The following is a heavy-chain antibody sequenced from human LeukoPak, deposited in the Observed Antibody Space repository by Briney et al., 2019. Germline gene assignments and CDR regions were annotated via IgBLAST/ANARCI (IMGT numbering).Heavy chain of an antibody. Sequence: GGSLRLSCAASGFTFSSYGMHWVRQAPGKGLEWVAVISYDGSNKYYADSVKGRFTISRDNSKNTLYLQMNSLRAEDTAVYYCAKDTRIQLWSFDYWGQGTLVTVSS. CDR2: ISYDGSNK. CDR1: GFTFSSYG. V-gene: IGHV3-30*18. CDR3: AKDTRIQLWSFDY. D-gene: IGHD5-18*01. J-gene: IGHJ4*02.